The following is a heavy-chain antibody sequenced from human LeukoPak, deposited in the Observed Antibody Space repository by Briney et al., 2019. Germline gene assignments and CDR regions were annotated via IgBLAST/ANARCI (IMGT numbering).Heavy chain of an antibody. CDR2: IRSKANSYAT. Sequence: PGGSLRLSCAAPGFTFSGSAMHWVRQASGKGLEWVGRIRSKANSYATAYAASVKGRFTISRDDSKNTAYLQMNSLKTEDTAVYYCTRHVATVTYFIDYWGQGTLVTVSS. CDR1: GFTFSGSA. CDR3: TRHVATVTYFIDY. V-gene: IGHV3-73*01. D-gene: IGHD4-11*01. J-gene: IGHJ4*02.